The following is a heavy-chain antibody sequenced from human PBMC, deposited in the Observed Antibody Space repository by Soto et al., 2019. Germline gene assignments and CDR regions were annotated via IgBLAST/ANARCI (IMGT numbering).Heavy chain of an antibody. CDR1: GFTFSSYG. CDR3: AREASYAIVVGQEYFDY. V-gene: IGHV3-33*01. CDR2: IWYDGSNK. D-gene: IGHD3-22*01. Sequence: GGSLRLSCAASGFTFSSYGMHWVRQAPGKGLEWVAVIWYDGSNKYYADSVKGRFTISRDNSKNTLYLQMNSLRAEDTAVYYCAREASYAIVVGQEYFDYWGQGTLVTVSS. J-gene: IGHJ4*02.